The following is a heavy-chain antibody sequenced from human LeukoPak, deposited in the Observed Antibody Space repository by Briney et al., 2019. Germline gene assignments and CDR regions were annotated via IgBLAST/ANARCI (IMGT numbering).Heavy chain of an antibody. CDR2: IGTASDT. Sequence: HAGGSLRLSCAASGFTFSSFDMHWVRQPTGQGLGWVSTIGTASDTYYPGSVEGRFTLSRDNAKNSLYLQMNSLPDRGTAVYYCARGPTRGPYYYMDVWGKGTTVTVSS. CDR1: GFTFSSFD. V-gene: IGHV3-13*01. CDR3: ARGPTRGPYYYMDV. D-gene: IGHD3/OR15-3a*01. J-gene: IGHJ6*03.